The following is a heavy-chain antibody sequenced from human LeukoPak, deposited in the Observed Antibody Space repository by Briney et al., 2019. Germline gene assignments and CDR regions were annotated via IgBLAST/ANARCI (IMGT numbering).Heavy chain of an antibody. V-gene: IGHV1-2*06. CDR1: GYTFTGYH. CDR2: VNPDRGGT. Sequence: ASVKVSCKASGYTFTGYHLRWVRQAPGQGLEWMGRVNPDRGGTDYAQKFQGRVTMAGDTSVGTAYMELSSLRSDDTAVYYCASGTFGDYSLDFWGQGTLVTVSS. J-gene: IGHJ4*02. CDR3: ASGTFGDYSLDF. D-gene: IGHD4-17*01.